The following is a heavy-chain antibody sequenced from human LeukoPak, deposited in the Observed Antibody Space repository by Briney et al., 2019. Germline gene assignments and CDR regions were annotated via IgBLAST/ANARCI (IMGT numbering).Heavy chain of an antibody. CDR1: GGSTSSYY. V-gene: IGHV4-59*03. CDR3: XXXXXXXXXXXXXXXXXYMDV. CDR2: IYSSGST. Sequence: PSETLSLTCTVSGGSTSSYYWTWIRQPPGKGLEWIGFIYSSGSTGYNPSLKSRATISIESSMNQVSRKLSSVTAAATAWYYWXXXXXXXXXXXXXXXXXYMDVXXKGXTVTVSS. J-gene: IGHJ6*03.